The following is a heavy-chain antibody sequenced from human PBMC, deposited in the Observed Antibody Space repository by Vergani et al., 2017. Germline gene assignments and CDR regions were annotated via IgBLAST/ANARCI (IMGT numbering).Heavy chain of an antibody. CDR1: GGSISSYY. CDR3: ARSRLERWLHLGYFDY. CDR2: IYYSGST. V-gene: IGHV4-59*08. D-gene: IGHD5-24*01. J-gene: IGHJ4*02. Sequence: QVQLQESGPGLVKPSETLSLTCTVSGGSISSYYWSWIRQPPGKGLEWIGYIYYSGSTNYNPSLKSRVTISVDTSKNQFSLKLSSVTAADTAVYYCARSRLERWLHLGYFDYWGQGTLVTVSS.